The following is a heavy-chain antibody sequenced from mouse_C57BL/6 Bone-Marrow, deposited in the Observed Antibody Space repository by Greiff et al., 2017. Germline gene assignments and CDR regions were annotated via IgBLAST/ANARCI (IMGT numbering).Heavy chain of an antibody. CDR1: GYTFTSYW. D-gene: IGHD2-5*01. CDR3: ARPYDNNYWYFDV. V-gene: IGHV1-55*01. J-gene: IGHJ1*03. CDR2: LHPGSGST. Sequence: VQLQQPGAELVKPGASVKMSCKASGYTFTSYWITWVKQRPGQGLEWIGDLHPGSGSTNYKEKFKSKATLTVDTSSSTAYLQLSSLTSEDAAVYYCARPYDNNYWYFDVWGTGTTVTVSA.